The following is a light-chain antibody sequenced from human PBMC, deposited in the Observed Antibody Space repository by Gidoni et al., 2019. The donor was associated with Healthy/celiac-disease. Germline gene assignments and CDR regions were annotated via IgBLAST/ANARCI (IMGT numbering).Light chain of an antibody. V-gene: IGKV1-5*03. CDR3: QQYNSYSYT. CDR2: KAS. J-gene: IGKJ2*01. Sequence: DIQMTQSPSTLSPSLGDRVTITCRASQSISSWLAWYQQKPGKAPKLLIYKASSLESGAPSRFSGSGSGTEFTLTISSLQPDDFATYYCQQYNSYSYTFGQGTKLEIK. CDR1: QSISSW.